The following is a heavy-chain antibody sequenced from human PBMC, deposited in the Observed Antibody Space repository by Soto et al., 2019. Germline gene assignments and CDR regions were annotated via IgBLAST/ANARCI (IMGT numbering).Heavy chain of an antibody. V-gene: IGHV1-46*01. J-gene: IGHJ5*02. Sequence: QVRLVQSGAEVKKPGASVKVSCKASGYTFTDSYMHWVRQAPGQGLEWMGIINPSGGGTTYEQKYQGRVTMTRDTSTSTVSMQLSSLRSEDTAVYYCANDHSSVSGYYHGEGNWFGPWGPGTLVTVSS. D-gene: IGHD3-22*01. CDR1: GYTFTDSY. CDR2: INPSGGGT. CDR3: ANDHSSVSGYYHGEGNWFGP.